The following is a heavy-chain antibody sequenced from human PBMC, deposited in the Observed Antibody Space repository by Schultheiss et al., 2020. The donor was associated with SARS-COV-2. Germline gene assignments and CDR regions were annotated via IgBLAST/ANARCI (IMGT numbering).Heavy chain of an antibody. CDR1: GYSFTSYW. Sequence: GGSLRLSCQGSGYSFTSYWIGWVRQMPGKGLEWMGIIYPGDSDTRYSPSFQGQVTISADKSISTAYLQWSSLKASDTAMYYCATSSGLYYYGMDVWGQGTTVTVSS. D-gene: IGHD3-22*01. CDR3: ATSSGLYYYGMDV. V-gene: IGHV5-51*01. CDR2: IYPGDSDT. J-gene: IGHJ6*02.